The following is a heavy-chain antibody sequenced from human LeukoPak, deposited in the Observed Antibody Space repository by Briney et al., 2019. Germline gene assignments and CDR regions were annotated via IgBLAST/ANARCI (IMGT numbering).Heavy chain of an antibody. CDR3: ARDDSFYADGL. Sequence: GGSLRLSCAASGFAFSGHGMHWVRQAPGKGLEWVAVMWSNGVTKHYADSVKGRFTISRDNSKSTLYLQMNSLTVEDTAIYYCARDDSFYADGLWGLGTLVTVSS. V-gene: IGHV3-33*01. J-gene: IGHJ4*02. CDR1: GFAFSGHG. D-gene: IGHD2/OR15-2a*01. CDR2: MWSNGVTK.